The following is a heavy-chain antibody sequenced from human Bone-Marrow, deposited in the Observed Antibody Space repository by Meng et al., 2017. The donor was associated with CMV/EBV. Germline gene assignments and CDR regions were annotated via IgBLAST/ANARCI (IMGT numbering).Heavy chain of an antibody. V-gene: IGHV1-8*01. J-gene: IGHJ5*02. CDR1: GYTFTSYD. D-gene: IGHD2-2*01. CDR3: ARGQLYCSSTSCSNWFDP. CDR2: MNPNSGNT. Sequence: ASVKVSCKASGYTFTSYDINWVRQATGQGLEWMGWMNPNSGNTGYAQKFQGRVTMTRNTSISTAYMELSSLRSEDTAVYYCARGQLYCSSTSCSNWFDPWGQGPLVTVYS.